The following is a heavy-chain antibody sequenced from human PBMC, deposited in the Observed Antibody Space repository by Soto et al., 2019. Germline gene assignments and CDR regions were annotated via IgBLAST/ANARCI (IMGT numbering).Heavy chain of an antibody. CDR2: IRSKAYGGTT. J-gene: IGHJ6*03. CDR3: TREGGIAVAGMRGDYYYYYMGV. Sequence: PGGSLRLSCTASGFTFGDYAMSWFRQAPGKGLEWVGFIRSKAYGGTTEYAASVKGRFTISRDDSKSIAYLQMNSLKTEDTAVYYCTREGGIAVAGMRGDYYYYYMGVWGKGTTVTVSS. CDR1: GFTFGDYA. V-gene: IGHV3-49*03. D-gene: IGHD6-19*01.